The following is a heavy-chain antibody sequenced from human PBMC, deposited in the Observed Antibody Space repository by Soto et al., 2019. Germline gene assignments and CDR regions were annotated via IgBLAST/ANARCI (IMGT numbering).Heavy chain of an antibody. Sequence: GGSLRLSCAASGFTFRGYGMHWVRQAPGRGLEWVALISYDGSIKYYADSVRGRFTISRDNSKNTLYLQMNSLRAEDTAVYYCANTQYSRYKNRDAWGQGTTVTVSS. D-gene: IGHD5-18*01. CDR1: GFTFRGYG. CDR2: ISYDGSIK. CDR3: ANTQYSRYKNRDA. V-gene: IGHV3-30*18. J-gene: IGHJ6*02.